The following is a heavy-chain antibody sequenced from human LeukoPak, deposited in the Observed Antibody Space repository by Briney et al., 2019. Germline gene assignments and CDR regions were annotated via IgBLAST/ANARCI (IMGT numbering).Heavy chain of an antibody. Sequence: SETLSLTCAVYGGSFSGYYWSWIRQPPGKGLEWIGEINHSGSTNYNPSLKSRVTISVDTSKNQFSLKLSPVTAADTAVYYCARGSRGAAGFDYWGQGTLVTVSS. CDR1: GGSFSGYY. D-gene: IGHD6-13*01. J-gene: IGHJ4*02. V-gene: IGHV4-34*01. CDR3: ARGSRGAAGFDY. CDR2: INHSGST.